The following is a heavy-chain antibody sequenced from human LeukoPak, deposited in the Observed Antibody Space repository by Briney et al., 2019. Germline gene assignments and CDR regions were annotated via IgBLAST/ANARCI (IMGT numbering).Heavy chain of an antibody. CDR2: IIPILGIA. D-gene: IGHD5-18*01. CDR3: ARDRRYSYGDYYYGMDV. CDR1: GGTFSSYA. V-gene: IGHV1-69*04. J-gene: IGHJ6*02. Sequence: SVKVSCKASGGTFSSYAISWVRQAPGQGFEWMGRIIPILGIANYAQKFQGRVTITADKSTSTAYMELSSLRSEDTAVYYCARDRRYSYGDYYYGMDVWGQGTTVTVSS.